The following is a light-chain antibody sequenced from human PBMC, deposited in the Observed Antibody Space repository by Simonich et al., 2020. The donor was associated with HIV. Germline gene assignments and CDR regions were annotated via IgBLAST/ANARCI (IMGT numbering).Light chain of an antibody. Sequence: DIVMTQSPLSLPVTPGEPASISCRSSQSLLHSNGYNYLDWYLQKPGQSPQLLIYLGSNRASGVPDRFSGSGSGTDFTLKISRVEAEDVGIYYCMQGIHRPYTFGQGTKLEI. J-gene: IGKJ2*01. CDR3: MQGIHRPYT. V-gene: IGKV2-28*01. CDR2: LGS. CDR1: QSLLHSNGYNY.